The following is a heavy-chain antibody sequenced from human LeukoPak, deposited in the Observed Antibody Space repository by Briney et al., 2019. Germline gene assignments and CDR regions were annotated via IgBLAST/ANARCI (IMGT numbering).Heavy chain of an antibody. CDR2: IIPIFGTA. Sequence: SVKVSCKASGGTFSSYAISWVRQAPGQGLEWMGGIIPIFGTANYAQKFQGRVTITADESTSTAYMELSSLRSQDTAVYYCARDRIGSGWSWGWFDPWGQGTLVTVSS. D-gene: IGHD6-19*01. CDR1: GGTFSSYA. J-gene: IGHJ5*02. V-gene: IGHV1-69*13. CDR3: ARDRIGSGWSWGWFDP.